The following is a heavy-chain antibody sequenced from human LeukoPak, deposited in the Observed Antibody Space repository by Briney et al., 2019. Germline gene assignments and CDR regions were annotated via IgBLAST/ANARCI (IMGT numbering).Heavy chain of an antibody. CDR1: GFTFSSYA. CDR3: ASRADSSGYLYYFDY. CDR2: LSGSGGST. D-gene: IGHD3-22*01. J-gene: IGHJ4*02. Sequence: PGGSLRLSCAASGFTFSSYAMSWVRQAPGKGLEWVSALSGSGGSTYYADSVKGRFTISRDTSKNTLYLQMNSLRAEDTAVYYCASRADSSGYLYYFDYWGQGTLVTVSS. V-gene: IGHV3-23*01.